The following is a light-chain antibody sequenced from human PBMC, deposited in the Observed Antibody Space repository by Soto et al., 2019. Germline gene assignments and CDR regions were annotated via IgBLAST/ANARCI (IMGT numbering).Light chain of an antibody. CDR3: GSYTSTTTLXX. V-gene: IGLV2-14*01. J-gene: IGLJ1*01. CDR1: TSDVGGYNR. Sequence: QSALTQPASVSGSPGQSITISCTGTTSDVGGYNRVSWYQHHPGKAPKLMLYEVSNRPSGVSNRFSGSKSGNTASLTISGXXAEDEADYYCGSYTSTTTLXXFGSGX. CDR2: EVS.